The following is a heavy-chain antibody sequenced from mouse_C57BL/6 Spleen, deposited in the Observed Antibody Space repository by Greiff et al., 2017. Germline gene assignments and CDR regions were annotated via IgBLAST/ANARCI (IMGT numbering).Heavy chain of an antibody. Sequence: QVQLQQSGAELMKPGASVKLSCKATGYTFTGYWIEWVKQRPGHGLEWIGEILPGSGSTNYHEKFKGKATFTTDTSSNTAYMQRSSLTTEDSAIYYCARWALGRGDFDYWGQGTTLTVSS. CDR3: ARWALGRGDFDY. J-gene: IGHJ2*01. V-gene: IGHV1-9*01. CDR1: GYTFTGYW. D-gene: IGHD3-1*01. CDR2: ILPGSGST.